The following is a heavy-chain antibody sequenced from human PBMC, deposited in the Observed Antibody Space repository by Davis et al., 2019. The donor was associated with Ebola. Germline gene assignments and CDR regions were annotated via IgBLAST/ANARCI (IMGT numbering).Heavy chain of an antibody. CDR2: VYRTGST. J-gene: IGHJ4*02. CDR1: GSSISSDHF. Sequence: MPSETLSLTCTVSGSSISSDHFWGWIRQPPGKGLEWIGSVYRTGSTNYNPSLQSRVTVPLDTSKNQFSLKLTSVTAADTAVFYCVRDSGLYYFENWGQGALVTVSS. D-gene: IGHD6-19*01. CDR3: VRDSGLYYFEN. V-gene: IGHV4-38-2*02.